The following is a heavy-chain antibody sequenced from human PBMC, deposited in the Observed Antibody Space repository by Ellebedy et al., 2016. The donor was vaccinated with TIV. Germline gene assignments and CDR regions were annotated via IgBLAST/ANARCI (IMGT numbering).Heavy chain of an antibody. CDR2: INPNSGGT. D-gene: IGHD4-11*01. CDR1: GYTFTGYY. J-gene: IGHJ6*03. V-gene: IGHV1-2*02. CDR3: ARPSNYEGSYYYMDV. Sequence: ASVKVSXXASGYTFTGYYMHWVRQAPGQGLEWMGWINPNSGGTNYAQKFQGRVTMTRDTSISTAYMELSRLRSDDTAVYYCARPSNYEGSYYYMDVWGKGTTVTVSS.